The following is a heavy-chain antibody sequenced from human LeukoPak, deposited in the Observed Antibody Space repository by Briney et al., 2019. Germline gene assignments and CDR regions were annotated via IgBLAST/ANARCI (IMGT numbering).Heavy chain of an antibody. CDR1: GYTFTSYA. Sequence: ALVKVSCKASGYTFTSYAMHWVRQAPGQRLECMGWINTGKGNTKYSQKFQGRVTITRDTSASTAYMDLSSLRSEDTAVYYCARNTETAIPLPYYFDYWGQGTLVTVSS. J-gene: IGHJ4*02. V-gene: IGHV1-3*04. CDR3: ARNTETAIPLPYYFDY. D-gene: IGHD2-21*02. CDR2: INTGKGNT.